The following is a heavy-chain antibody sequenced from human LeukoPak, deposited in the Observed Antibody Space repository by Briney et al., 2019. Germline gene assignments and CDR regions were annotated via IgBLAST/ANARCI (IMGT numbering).Heavy chain of an antibody. V-gene: IGHV3-30*02. CDR1: GFTFSSYG. D-gene: IGHD6-13*01. J-gene: IGHJ4*02. CDR2: IRYDGSNK. Sequence: GGSLRLSCAASGFTFSSYGMHWVRQAPGKGLEWVAFIRYDGSNKYYADSVKGRFTISRDNSKNTLYLQMNSLRAEDTAVYYCAKDQRDSSSPETEDWGQGTLVTVSS. CDR3: AKDQRDSSSPETED.